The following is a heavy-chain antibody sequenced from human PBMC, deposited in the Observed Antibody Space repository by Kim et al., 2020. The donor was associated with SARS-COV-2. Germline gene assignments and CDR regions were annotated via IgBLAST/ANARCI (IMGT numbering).Heavy chain of an antibody. J-gene: IGHJ4*02. CDR2: T. V-gene: IGHV3-53*01. Sequence: THYAGSVKGRCTVSSDNFKNTVSLQMNSLRAEDTALYYCVRERGQVGEVNWGQGTLVTVSS. CDR3: VRERGQVGEVN. D-gene: IGHD3-10*01.